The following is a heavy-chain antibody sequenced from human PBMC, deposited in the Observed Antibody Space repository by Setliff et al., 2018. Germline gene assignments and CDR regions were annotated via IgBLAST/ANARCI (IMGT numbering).Heavy chain of an antibody. CDR3: TSPRDGYDTFDI. CDR1: GFTFSGSA. CDR2: IRSKANSYAT. Sequence: PGGSLRLSCAASGFTFSGSAMYWVRQASGKGLEWVGRIRSKANSYATLYAASVKGRYIISRDDSKNTAYLQMNSLKTEDTAVYYCTSPRDGYDTFDIWGQGTTVTVSS. V-gene: IGHV3-73*01. J-gene: IGHJ3*02. D-gene: IGHD5-12*01.